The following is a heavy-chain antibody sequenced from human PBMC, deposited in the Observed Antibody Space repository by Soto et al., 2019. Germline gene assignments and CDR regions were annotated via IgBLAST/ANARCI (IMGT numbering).Heavy chain of an antibody. CDR2: IYYSGST. Sequence: PSETLSLTCTVSGGSISSSSYYWGWIRQPPGKGLEWIGSIYYSGSTYYNPSLKSRVTISVDTSKNQFSLKLSSVTAADTAVYYCARLRTRGGSLSDVWGKGTTVTVSS. CDR1: GGSISSSSYY. CDR3: ARLRTRGGSLSDV. D-gene: IGHD2-15*01. J-gene: IGHJ6*04. V-gene: IGHV4-39*01.